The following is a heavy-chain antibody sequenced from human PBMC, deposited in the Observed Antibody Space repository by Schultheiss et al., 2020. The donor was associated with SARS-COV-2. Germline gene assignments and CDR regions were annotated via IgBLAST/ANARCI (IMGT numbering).Heavy chain of an antibody. CDR2: IFSNDEK. CDR3: ARIRWTTVTIFLPDY. J-gene: IGHJ4*02. Sequence: SGPTLVKPTQTLTLTCTFSGFSLSTSGVGVGWIRQPPGKALEWLAHIFSNDEKSYSTSLKSRLTISKDTSKSQVVLTMTNMDPVDTATYYCARIRWTTVTIFLPDYWGQGTLVTVSS. V-gene: IGHV2-26*01. CDR1: GFSLSTSGVG. D-gene: IGHD4-11*01.